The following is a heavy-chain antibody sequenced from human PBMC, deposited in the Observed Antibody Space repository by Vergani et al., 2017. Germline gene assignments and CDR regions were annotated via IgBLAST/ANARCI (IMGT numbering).Heavy chain of an antibody. CDR1: GFTFSSYW. CDR2: IKQDGSEK. J-gene: IGHJ6*02. Sequence: EVQLVESGGGLVQPGGSLRLSCAASGFTFSSYWMSWVRQAPGKGLEWVANIKQDGSEKYYVDSVKGRFTISRDNAKNSLYLHMNSLRAEDTAVYYCAREDVDTGMVTDYYYYGMDVWGQGTTVTVSS. D-gene: IGHD5-18*01. CDR3: AREDVDTGMVTDYYYYGMDV. V-gene: IGHV3-7*01.